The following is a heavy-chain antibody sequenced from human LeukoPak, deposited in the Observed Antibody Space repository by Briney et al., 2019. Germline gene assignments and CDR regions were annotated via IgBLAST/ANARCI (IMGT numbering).Heavy chain of an antibody. CDR2: IYHSGST. J-gene: IGHJ6*02. CDR1: GYSIGSGYY. D-gene: IGHD5-12*01. V-gene: IGHV4-38-2*02. CDR3: ARDRGYSGYDYDYYGMDV. Sequence: SETLSLTCTVSGYSIGSGYYWGWIRQPPGKGLEWIGSIYHSGSTYYNPSLKSRVTISVDTSKNQFSLKLSSVTAADTAVYYCARDRGYSGYDYDYYGMDVWGQGTTVTVSS.